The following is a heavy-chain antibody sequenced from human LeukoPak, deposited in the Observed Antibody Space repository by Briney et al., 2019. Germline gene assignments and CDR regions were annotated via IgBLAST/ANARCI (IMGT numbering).Heavy chain of an antibody. CDR2: ISYDGSNK. CDR1: GFTFSSYA. Sequence: GRSLRLSCAASGFTFSSYAMHWVRQAPGKGLEWVAVISYDGSNKYYADSVKGRFTISRDNSKNTLYLQMNSLRAEDTAVYYCARGSTSSGWTRNYPSWGQGTLVTVSS. V-gene: IGHV3-30-3*01. J-gene: IGHJ4*02. D-gene: IGHD6-19*01. CDR3: ARGSTSSGWTRNYPS.